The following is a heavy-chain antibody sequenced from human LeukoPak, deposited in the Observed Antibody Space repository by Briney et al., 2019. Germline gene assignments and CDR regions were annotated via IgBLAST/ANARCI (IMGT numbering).Heavy chain of an antibody. J-gene: IGHJ4*02. V-gene: IGHV3-23*01. D-gene: IGHD2-2*01. CDR1: GFTFSNYA. Sequence: PGGSARLSCVASGFTFSNYAMSWVRRAPGKGLEWVSVISGSGGVISASGGATYYAESARGRFTISRDNSRNTLFLQMNSLRAEDTAVYYCASGARRTSCLDYWGQGTLVTVSS. CDR2: ISGSGGVISASGGAT. CDR3: ASGARRTSCLDY.